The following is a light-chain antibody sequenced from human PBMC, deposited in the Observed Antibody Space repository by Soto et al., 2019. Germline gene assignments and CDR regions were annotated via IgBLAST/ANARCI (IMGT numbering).Light chain of an antibody. Sequence: EIVWTHFPCTLSLSPGGRATLACRSSQSVINNYLAWYQKKPGQDPRLVLFGAANRVASIPDRFSASGCGTEFTLTISRLEHEDVAVYYCQQYATSYLTFGHGTKVDIK. CDR2: GAA. J-gene: IGKJ1*01. CDR3: QQYATSYLT. CDR1: QSVINNY. V-gene: IGKV3-20*01.